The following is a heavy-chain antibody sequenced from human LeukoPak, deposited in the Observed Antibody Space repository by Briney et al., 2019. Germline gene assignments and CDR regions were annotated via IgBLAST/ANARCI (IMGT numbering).Heavy chain of an antibody. CDR1: GFTFSNYW. CDR3: AKTRGPGGYGVFDY. J-gene: IGHJ4*02. CDR2: INLEGSQK. V-gene: IGHV3-7*03. Sequence: PGGSLRLSCAASGFTFSNYWMNWVRQAPGKGLEWVATINLEGSQKYYVDSVKGRFTISRDNAKNSLYLQMNSLRAEDTAVYYCAKTRGPGGYGVFDYWGQGTLVTVS. D-gene: IGHD4-17*01.